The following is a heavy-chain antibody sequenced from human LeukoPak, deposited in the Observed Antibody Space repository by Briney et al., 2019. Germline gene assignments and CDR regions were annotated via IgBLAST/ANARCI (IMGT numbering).Heavy chain of an antibody. J-gene: IGHJ4*02. CDR1: GYTFTSHD. CDR2: MNPNSGNT. D-gene: IGHD2-15*01. V-gene: IGHV1-8*01. CDR3: ARGRVVVVAATDSPVDY. Sequence: ASVTVSCKASGYTFTSHDINWVRQATGQGLEWMGWMNPNSGNTGYAQKFQGRVTMTRNTSISTAYMELSSLRSEDTAVYYCARGRVVVVAATDSPVDYWGQGTLVTVSS.